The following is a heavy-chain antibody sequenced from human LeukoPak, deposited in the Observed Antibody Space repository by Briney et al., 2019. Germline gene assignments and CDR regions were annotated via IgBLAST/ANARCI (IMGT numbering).Heavy chain of an antibody. CDR1: GFPFRSYA. CDR3: AKGREWELPLDY. V-gene: IGHV3-23*01. CDR2: VSGSASST. J-gene: IGHJ4*02. Sequence: PGASLRLSCAASGFPFRSYAMSWGRQAPGRGLEGVSSVSGSASSTYHADSVKGRFTISRDNSKNTLYLQMNNLRAEDTAVYYCAKGREWELPLDYWGQGSLVTVSS. D-gene: IGHD1-26*01.